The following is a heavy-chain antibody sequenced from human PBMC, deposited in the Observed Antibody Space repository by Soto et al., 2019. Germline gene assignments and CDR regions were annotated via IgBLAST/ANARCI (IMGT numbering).Heavy chain of an antibody. J-gene: IGHJ3*02. CDR2: ILVSDST. V-gene: IGHV3-23*01. CDR3: AKATATGGGAFDI. D-gene: IGHD2-8*02. Sequence: EVQMLKSGGGLVQPGGSLRLSCAASGFICTSYDMSWVRQTPGKGLEWVSTILVSDSTHYEDSVRGRFTISRDRSKNTVYLQMNSLTAGDTAVYYCAKATATGGGAFDICGQGTMVTVSS. CDR1: GFICTSYD.